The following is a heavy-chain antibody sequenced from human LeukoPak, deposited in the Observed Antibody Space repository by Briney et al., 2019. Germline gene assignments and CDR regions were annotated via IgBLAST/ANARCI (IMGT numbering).Heavy chain of an antibody. CDR3: ARDTDDYGDFTLAAYIDY. J-gene: IGHJ4*02. Sequence: GGSLRLSCAASGVTFSSYWMHWVRQAPGKGLVWVSVIYSGGSTYYADSVKGRFTISRDNAKNSLYLQMNSLRAEDTAVYYCARDTDDYGDFTLAAYIDYWGQGTLVTVSS. V-gene: IGHV3-66*01. D-gene: IGHD4-17*01. CDR1: GVTFSSYW. CDR2: IYSGGST.